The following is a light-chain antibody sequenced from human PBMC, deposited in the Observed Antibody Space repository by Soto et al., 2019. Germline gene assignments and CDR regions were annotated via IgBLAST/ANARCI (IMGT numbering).Light chain of an antibody. CDR1: QSISSSY. CDR2: GVS. Sequence: EIVMTQSPDTLSLSPGERASLSCRASQSISSSYFAWYQQKPGQAPRLLVRGVSSRATDVPDRFSGSGSGTDFTLTISRLEPEDFAVYYCQQYTDSRTFGQGTKVDIK. V-gene: IGKV3-20*01. CDR3: QQYTDSRT. J-gene: IGKJ1*01.